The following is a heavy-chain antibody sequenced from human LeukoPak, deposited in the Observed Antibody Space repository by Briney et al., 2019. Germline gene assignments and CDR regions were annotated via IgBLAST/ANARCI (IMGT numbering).Heavy chain of an antibody. CDR3: ARDPRGRRGYEDY. CDR1: GFTFSSYA. Sequence: GGSLRLSCAASGFTFSSYAMSWVRQAPGKGLEWVSSISSSSSYIYYADSVKGRFTISRDNAKNSLYLQINSLRAEDAAVYYCARDPRGRRGYEDYWGQGTLVTVSS. CDR2: ISSSSSYI. J-gene: IGHJ4*02. D-gene: IGHD5-12*01. V-gene: IGHV3-21*01.